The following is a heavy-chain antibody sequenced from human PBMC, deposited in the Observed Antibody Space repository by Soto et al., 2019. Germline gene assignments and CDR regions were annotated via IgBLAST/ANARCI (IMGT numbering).Heavy chain of an antibody. Sequence: ASVKVSCKASGGTFSSYTISWVRQAPGQGLEWMGRIIPILGIANYAQKFQGRVTITADKSTSTAYMELSSLRSEDTAAYYCAREADRVATGGTSYNWFDPRGQGTLVTVSS. D-gene: IGHD5-12*01. CDR2: IIPILGIA. V-gene: IGHV1-69*04. J-gene: IGHJ5*02. CDR1: GGTFSSYT. CDR3: AREADRVATGGTSYNWFDP.